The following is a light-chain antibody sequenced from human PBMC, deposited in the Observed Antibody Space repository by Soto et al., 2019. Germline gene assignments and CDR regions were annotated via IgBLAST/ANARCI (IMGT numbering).Light chain of an antibody. CDR1: SSDVGGYNY. V-gene: IGLV2-11*01. J-gene: IGLJ1*01. CDR2: DVS. Sequence: QSFLTQPRSVSGSPGQSVTISCTGTSSDVGGYNYVSWYQQHPGKAPKLMIYDVSKRPSGVPDRFSGSKSGNTASLTISGLQAEDEADYYCCSYAGSSYVFGTGTKLTVL. CDR3: CSYAGSSYV.